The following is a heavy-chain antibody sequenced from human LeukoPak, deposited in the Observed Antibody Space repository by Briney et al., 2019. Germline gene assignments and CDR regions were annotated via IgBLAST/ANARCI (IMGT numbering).Heavy chain of an antibody. CDR1: GFTFSTYA. CDR3: AKAKYSSGWYYFDY. V-gene: IGHV3-23*01. D-gene: IGHD6-19*01. J-gene: IGHJ4*02. CDR2: ISGSGGST. Sequence: QAGGSLRLSCAASGFTFSTYAMTWVRQAPGKGRECGSGISGSGGSTYYADSVKGRVTIARDNSKNTLYLQMNSLRAEDTAVYYCAKAKYSSGWYYFDYWGQGALVTVSS.